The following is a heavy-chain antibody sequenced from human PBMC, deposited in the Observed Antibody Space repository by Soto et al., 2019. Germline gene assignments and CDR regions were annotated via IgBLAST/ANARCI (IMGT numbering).Heavy chain of an antibody. CDR3: GRGSRHSYGPRFYL. D-gene: IGHD5-18*01. Sequence: QVQLQQWGAGLLKPSETLSLTCAVYGGSFSGYYWSWIRQPPGKGLEWIGEIHHSGSTNYNPSLKSRGTISVDTSKNQFSLKRSSVTAADTAVYYWGRGSRHSYGPRFYLWGRGTLVTVSS. V-gene: IGHV4-34*01. J-gene: IGHJ2*01. CDR2: IHHSGST. CDR1: GGSFSGYY.